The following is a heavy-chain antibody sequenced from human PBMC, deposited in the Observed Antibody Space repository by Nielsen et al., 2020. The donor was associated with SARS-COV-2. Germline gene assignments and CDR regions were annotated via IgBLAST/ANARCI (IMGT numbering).Heavy chain of an antibody. CDR1: GGSISGYY. Sequence: SETLSLTCTVSGGSISGYYWSWIRQAPGKGLEWIGYIYYSGATNYNPSLKSRVTISADTSKNQFSLKLRSVTAADTAVYYCAREYSSSPGAFDIWGQGTMVTVFS. D-gene: IGHD6-6*01. CDR3: AREYSSSPGAFDI. V-gene: IGHV4-59*01. J-gene: IGHJ3*02. CDR2: IYYSGAT.